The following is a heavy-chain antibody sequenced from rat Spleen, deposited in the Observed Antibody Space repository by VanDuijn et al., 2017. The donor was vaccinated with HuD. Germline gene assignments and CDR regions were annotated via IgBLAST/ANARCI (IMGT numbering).Heavy chain of an antibody. J-gene: IGHJ2*01. Sequence: EVQLVESGGDLVQPGRSMELSCAASGFTISNHYMAWVRQAPTKGLEWVATISTGGGNTYYRDYVKGRFTISRDNAKSTLYLQMDSLRSEDTATYYGARHLANSYFDYWGQGVMVTVSS. V-gene: IGHV5-25*01. CDR1: GFTISNHY. CDR2: ISTGGGNT. D-gene: IGHD1-3*01. CDR3: ARHLANSYFDY.